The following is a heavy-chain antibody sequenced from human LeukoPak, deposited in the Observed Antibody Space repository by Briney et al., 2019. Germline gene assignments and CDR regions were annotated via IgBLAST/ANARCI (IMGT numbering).Heavy chain of an antibody. CDR1: GFTFDDYA. Sequence: PGGSLRLSCAASGFTFDDYAMHWVRQAPGKGLEWVSGISWNSGSIGYADSVKGRFTISRDNAKNSLYLQMNSLRAEDTALYYCAMGGRSSNWLAPFDYWGQGTLVTVSS. D-gene: IGHD6-13*01. V-gene: IGHV3-9*01. CDR2: ISWNSGSI. CDR3: AMGGRSSNWLAPFDY. J-gene: IGHJ4*02.